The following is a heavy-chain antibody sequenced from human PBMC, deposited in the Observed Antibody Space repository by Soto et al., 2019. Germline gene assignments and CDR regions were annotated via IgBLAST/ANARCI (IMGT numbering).Heavy chain of an antibody. D-gene: IGHD3-22*01. V-gene: IGHV3-11*01. CDR2: ISSSGSVI. CDR1: AFTFSDYY. J-gene: IGHJ3*02. Sequence: GSLRLSCAASAFTFSDYYMSWIRQAPGKGLEWVSYISSSGSVIYYADSVKGRFTVSRDNAKNSLYLQMNSLRAEDTAVYYCARHLFDSTGYHRAAFDIWGQGTMVTVSS. CDR3: ARHLFDSTGYHRAAFDI.